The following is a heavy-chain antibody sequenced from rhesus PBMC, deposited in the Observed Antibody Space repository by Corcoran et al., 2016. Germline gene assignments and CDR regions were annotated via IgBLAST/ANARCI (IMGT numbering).Heavy chain of an antibody. Sequence: EVQLVESGGGLVQPGGSLRLSCAASGFTFSDYYMSWVRQVPGKGLEWVSSISSASSYIYYADSVKGRFTISRDNAKNSLSLQMNSLKTEDTAVYYCTRLGPLGYYFDYWGQGVLVTISS. CDR1: GFTFSDYY. D-gene: IGHD3-34*01. V-gene: IGHV3S16*01. CDR3: TRLGPLGYYFDY. CDR2: ISSASSYI. J-gene: IGHJ4*01.